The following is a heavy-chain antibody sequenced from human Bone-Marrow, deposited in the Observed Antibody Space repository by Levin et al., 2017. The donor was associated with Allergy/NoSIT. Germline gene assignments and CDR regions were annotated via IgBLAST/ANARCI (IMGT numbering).Heavy chain of an antibody. CDR2: IIPIFGTA. CDR1: GGTFSSYA. V-gene: IGHV1-69*13. Sequence: ASVKVSCKASGGTFSSYAISWVRQAPGQGLEWMGGIIPIFGTANYAQKFQGRVTITADESTSTAYMELSSLRSEDTAVYYCARAPRRGYYYYGMDVWGQGTTVTVSS. J-gene: IGHJ6*02. CDR3: ARAPRRGYYYYGMDV. D-gene: IGHD3-10*01.